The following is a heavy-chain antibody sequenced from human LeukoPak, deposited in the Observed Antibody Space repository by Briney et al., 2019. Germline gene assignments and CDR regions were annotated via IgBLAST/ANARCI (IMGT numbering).Heavy chain of an antibody. V-gene: IGHV4-59*01. Sequence: PSETLSLTCIVSGGSIDSYYWTWLRQPPGKGLEWIAYIFYSASTNYNPSLKSRATITVDTSKNQFSLNLRSVTAADMAVYYCARGRTSGGYPHFDSWGQGTQVTVSS. CDR3: ARGRTSGGYPHFDS. CDR2: IFYSAST. J-gene: IGHJ4*02. CDR1: GGSIDSYY. D-gene: IGHD6-19*01.